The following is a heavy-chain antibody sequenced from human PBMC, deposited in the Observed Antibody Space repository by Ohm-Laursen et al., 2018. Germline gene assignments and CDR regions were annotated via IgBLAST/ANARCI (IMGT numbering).Heavy chain of an antibody. J-gene: IGHJ3*02. V-gene: IGHV3-9*01. Sequence: SLRLSCAASGFTFDDYAMHWVRQAPGKGLEWVSGISWNSGSIGYADSVKGRFTISRDNAKNSLYLQMNSLRAEDTALYYCAKGRGRWQWLVLDAFDIWGQGTMVTVSS. CDR3: AKGRGRWQWLVLDAFDI. D-gene: IGHD6-19*01. CDR2: ISWNSGSI. CDR1: GFTFDDYA.